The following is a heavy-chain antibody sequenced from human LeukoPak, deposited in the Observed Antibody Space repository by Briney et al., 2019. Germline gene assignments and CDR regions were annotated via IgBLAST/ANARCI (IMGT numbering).Heavy chain of an antibody. CDR3: AKGSGTHLGIAVAGTRSPFDY. Sequence: ASVKVSCKASGYSFTGHYMHWVRQAPGQGLEWMGIINPSGGSTSYAQKFQGRVTMTRDTSTSTVYMELSSLRSEDTAVYYCAKGSGTHLGIAVAGTRSPFDYWGQGTLVTVSS. CDR2: INPSGGST. V-gene: IGHV1-46*01. J-gene: IGHJ4*02. D-gene: IGHD6-19*01. CDR1: GYSFTGHY.